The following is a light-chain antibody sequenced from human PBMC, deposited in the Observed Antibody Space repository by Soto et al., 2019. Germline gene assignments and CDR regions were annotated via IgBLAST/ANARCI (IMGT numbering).Light chain of an antibody. V-gene: IGLV2-14*01. CDR3: RSFTSSDTRV. CDR1: SSDVGGYNY. J-gene: IGLJ2*01. CDR2: DVS. Sequence: QSVLTQPASVSGSLGQSITISCTGTSSDVGGYNYVSWFQQHPGKAPKLMIYDVSNRPSGVSYRFSGSKSGNTASLAISGLQAEDEADYYCRSFTSSDTRVFGGGTKVTVL.